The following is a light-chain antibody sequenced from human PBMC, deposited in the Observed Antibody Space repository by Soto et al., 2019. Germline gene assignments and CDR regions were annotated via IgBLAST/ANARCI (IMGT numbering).Light chain of an antibody. J-gene: IGKJ1*01. Sequence: DIQMTQSPSTLSGSVGDRVTITCRASQTISSWLDWYQQKPGKAPKLLIYKASTLQSGVPSRFSGSGSGTEFTLTISSLQHDDFATYYCQHYNSYSQAFGEGTKVELK. V-gene: IGKV1-5*03. CDR1: QTISSW. CDR3: QHYNSYSQA. CDR2: KAS.